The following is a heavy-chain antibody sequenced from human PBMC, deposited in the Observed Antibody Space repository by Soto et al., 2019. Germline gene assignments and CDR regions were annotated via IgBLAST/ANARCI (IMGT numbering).Heavy chain of an antibody. Sequence: QVQLQESSPGLVKPSQTLSLTCTVSGGSISSGGYYWSWIRQHPGKGLEWIGYIYYSGSTYYNPSLKSRVTISVDTSKNQFSLKLSSVTAADTAVYYCAREMIDGGGDSIQGSGLYAFDILGQGTMVTVSS. V-gene: IGHV4-31*03. J-gene: IGHJ3*02. CDR3: AREMIDGGGDSIQGSGLYAFDI. CDR1: GGSISSGGYY. CDR2: IYYSGST. D-gene: IGHD2-21*02.